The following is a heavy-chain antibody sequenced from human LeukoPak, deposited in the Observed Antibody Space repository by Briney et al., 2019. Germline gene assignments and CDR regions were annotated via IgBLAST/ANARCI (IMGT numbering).Heavy chain of an antibody. CDR3: ARFIVAAAGDFDY. J-gene: IGHJ4*02. CDR1: GFTFSTYS. CDR2: ISTSSNTL. V-gene: IGHV3-48*04. Sequence: PGGSLRLSCAASGFTFSTYSMNWVRQAPGKGLEWVTFISTSSNTLYYADSVKGRFTISRDNAKNSLYLQMNSLRAEDTAVYYCARFIVAAAGDFDYWGQGTLVTVSS. D-gene: IGHD6-25*01.